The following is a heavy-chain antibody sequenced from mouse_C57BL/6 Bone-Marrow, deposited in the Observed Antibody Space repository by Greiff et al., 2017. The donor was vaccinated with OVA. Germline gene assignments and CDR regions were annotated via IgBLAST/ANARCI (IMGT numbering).Heavy chain of an antibody. CDR1: GYTFTSYW. J-gene: IGHJ1*03. CDR2: IHPNSGST. Sequence: VQLQQPGAELVKPGASVKLSCKASGYTFTSYWMHWVKQRPGQGLEWIGMIHPNSGSTNYNEKFKSKATLTVDKSSSTAYMQLSSLTSEDSAVYYSARVLGLWYFDVWGTERTVTVSS. D-gene: IGHD4-1*01. V-gene: IGHV1-64*01. CDR3: ARVLGLWYFDV.